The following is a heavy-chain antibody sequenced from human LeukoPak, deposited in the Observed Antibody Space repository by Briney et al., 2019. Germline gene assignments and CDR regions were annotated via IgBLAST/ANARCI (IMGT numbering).Heavy chain of an antibody. Sequence: ASVKVSCKASGYTFTSYDINWVRQATGQGLEWMGWMNPNSGNTGYAQKFQGRVTMTRNTSISTAYMELSSLRSEDTAVYYCARDIAVAGSPAPHYWGQGTLVTVSS. CDR1: GYTFTSYD. D-gene: IGHD6-19*01. CDR3: ARDIAVAGSPAPHY. V-gene: IGHV1-8*01. CDR2: MNPNSGNT. J-gene: IGHJ4*02.